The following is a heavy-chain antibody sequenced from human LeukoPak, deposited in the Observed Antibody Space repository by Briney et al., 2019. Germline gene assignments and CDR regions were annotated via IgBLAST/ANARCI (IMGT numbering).Heavy chain of an antibody. V-gene: IGHV3-9*01. D-gene: IGHD2-21*02. J-gene: IGHJ4*02. CDR1: GFTFDDFA. CDR2: ISWNSGDI. CDR3: AKAHIVVVTAAYFDY. Sequence: PGGSLRLSCAASGFTFDDFALHWVRQAPGKGLEWVSGISWNSGDIGYADSVKGRFTISRDNAKNSLYLQMNSLRAEDTALYYCAKAHIVVVTAAYFDYWGQGTLVTVSS.